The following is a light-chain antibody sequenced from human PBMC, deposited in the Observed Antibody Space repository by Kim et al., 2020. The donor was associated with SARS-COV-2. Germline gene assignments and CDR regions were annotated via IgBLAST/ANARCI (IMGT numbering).Light chain of an antibody. Sequence: DIVLTQTPLSSPVPLGQPASMSCESSQSLKHGHGTTYLTWLHQRPGQAPRPLIYTASNRSSGVPDRVSGSGAETAFTLRISSVEAEDVGIYYCMQTTRFPYTIGQGTKLEIK. CDR3: MQTTRFPYT. CDR2: TAS. CDR1: QSLKHGHGTTY. V-gene: IGKV2-24*01. J-gene: IGKJ2*01.